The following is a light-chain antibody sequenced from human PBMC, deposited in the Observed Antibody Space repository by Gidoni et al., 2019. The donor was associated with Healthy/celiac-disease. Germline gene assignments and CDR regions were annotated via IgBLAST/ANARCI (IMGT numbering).Light chain of an antibody. Sequence: AIRITQSPSSLSASTGDRVTITCRASQGISSYLAWYQQKPGKAPKLLIYAASTLQSGVPSRFSGSGSGTDITLTISCLQSEDFATYYCQQYYSYPPTFXXXTKVEIK. CDR3: QQYYSYPPT. J-gene: IGKJ1*01. V-gene: IGKV1-8*01. CDR2: AAS. CDR1: QGISSY.